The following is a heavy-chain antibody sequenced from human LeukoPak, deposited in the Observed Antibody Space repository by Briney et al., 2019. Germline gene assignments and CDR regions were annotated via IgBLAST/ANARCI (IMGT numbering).Heavy chain of an antibody. V-gene: IGHV3-74*01. Sequence: PGGSLRLSCAASGFTFSSYWMHWVRQAPGKGLVWVSRINSDGSSTSYADSVKGRFTISRDNAKNTLYLQMNSLRAEDTAVYYCAGELLWFGELYYYWGQGTLVTVSS. J-gene: IGHJ4*02. CDR3: AGELLWFGELYYY. D-gene: IGHD3-10*01. CDR1: GFTFSSYW. CDR2: INSDGSST.